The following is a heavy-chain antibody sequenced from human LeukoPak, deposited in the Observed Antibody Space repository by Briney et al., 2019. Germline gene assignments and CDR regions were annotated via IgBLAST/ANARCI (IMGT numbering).Heavy chain of an antibody. CDR2: ISYDGNNK. Sequence: GGSLRLSCAASGFIFSSYAMHWVRQAPGKGLEWVAVISYDGNNKYYADSVKGRFTVSRENSKNTLYLQMDSQRAEDTAVHYCAREDTNVTLTGYSPDYWGQGTLVTVA. D-gene: IGHD3-9*01. J-gene: IGHJ4*02. CDR3: AREDTNVTLTGYSPDY. V-gene: IGHV3-30*04. CDR1: GFIFSSYA.